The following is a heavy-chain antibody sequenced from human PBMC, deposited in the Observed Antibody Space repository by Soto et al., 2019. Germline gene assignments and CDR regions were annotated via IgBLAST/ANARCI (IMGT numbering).Heavy chain of an antibody. CDR1: GFTFSSYA. Sequence: QVQLVESGGGVVQPGRSLRLSCAASGFTFSSYAMHWVRQAPGKGLEWVAVISSDGSNKYYADSVKGRFTISRDNSKNTLYLQMKSLRAGDTAVYYCAGASCYYAGSGYYYGFFDYWGQGTLVTVSS. CDR2: ISSDGSNK. J-gene: IGHJ4*02. V-gene: IGHV3-30-3*01. CDR3: AGASCYYAGSGYYYGFFDY. D-gene: IGHD3-22*01.